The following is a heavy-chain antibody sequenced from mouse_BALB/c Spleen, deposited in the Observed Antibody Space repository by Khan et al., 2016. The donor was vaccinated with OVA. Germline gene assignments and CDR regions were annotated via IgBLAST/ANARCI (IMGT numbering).Heavy chain of an antibody. V-gene: IGHV3-2*02. J-gene: IGHJ4*01. Sequence: EVQLQESGPGLVQPSQSLSLTCTVTGYSITSGYAWNWIRQFPGNKLEWMGYISYSCSTRYNPSLRSRISITRDTSKNQFFLQLNSVTTEDTATDYCARKNYYGHAMDCWGQGTSVTVSA. D-gene: IGHD1-2*01. CDR2: ISYSCST. CDR3: ARKNYYGHAMDC. CDR1: GYSITSGYA.